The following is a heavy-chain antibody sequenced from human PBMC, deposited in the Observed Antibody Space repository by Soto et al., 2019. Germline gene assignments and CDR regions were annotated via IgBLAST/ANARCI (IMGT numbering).Heavy chain of an antibody. J-gene: IGHJ5*02. CDR2: IYYSGST. CDR1: GGSISSGGYY. V-gene: IGHV4-31*03. Sequence: SETLSLTCTVSGGSISSGGYYWSWIRQHPGKGLEWIGYIYYSGSTYYNPSLKSRVTISVDTSKNQFSLKLSSVTAADTAVYYCARDNRVGESYNWFDPWGQGTLVTVSS. CDR3: ARDNRVGESYNWFDP. D-gene: IGHD3-10*01.